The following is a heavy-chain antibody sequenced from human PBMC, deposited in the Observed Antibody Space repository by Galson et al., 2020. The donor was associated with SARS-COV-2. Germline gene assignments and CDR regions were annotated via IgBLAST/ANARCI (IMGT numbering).Heavy chain of an antibody. D-gene: IGHD3-22*01. Sequence: GGSLRLSCAASGFTFSSYGMHWVRQAPGKGLEWVAVIWYDGSNKYYADSVKGRFTISRDNSKNTLYLQMNSLRAEDTAVYYCARDLANYYDSSGWDYWGQGTLVTVSS. CDR1: GFTFSSYG. CDR2: IWYDGSNK. J-gene: IGHJ4*02. V-gene: IGHV3-33*01. CDR3: ARDLANYYDSSGWDY.